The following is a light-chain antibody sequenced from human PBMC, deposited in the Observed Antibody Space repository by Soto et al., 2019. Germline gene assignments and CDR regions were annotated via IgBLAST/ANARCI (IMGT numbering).Light chain of an antibody. CDR1: QSISNH. CDR3: LQDINYPWT. CDR2: GAS. V-gene: IGKV1-6*01. J-gene: IGKJ1*01. Sequence: IRMTQSPSSLSASVEDSVIITCRASQSISNHLNWYQQKPGKPPKVLIYGASNLQSGVPPRFSGSGSGTDFTLVISSLQPEDSATYYCLQDINYPWTFGQGTKVEIK.